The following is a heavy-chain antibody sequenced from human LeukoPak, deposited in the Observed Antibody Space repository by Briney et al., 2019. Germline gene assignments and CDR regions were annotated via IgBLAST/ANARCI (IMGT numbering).Heavy chain of an antibody. CDR3: ARPPDNWANPYYYFDY. V-gene: IGHV1-69*13. CDR2: IIPIFGTA. J-gene: IGHJ4*02. Sequence: SVKVSCKASGGTFSSYAISWVRQAPGQGLEWMEGIIPIFGTANYAQKFQGRVTITADESTSTAYMELSSLRSEDTAVYYCARPPDNWANPYYYFDYWGQGTLVTVSS. D-gene: IGHD1-1*01. CDR1: GGTFSSYA.